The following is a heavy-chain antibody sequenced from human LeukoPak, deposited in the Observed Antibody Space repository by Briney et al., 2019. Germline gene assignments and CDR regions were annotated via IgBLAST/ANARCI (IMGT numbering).Heavy chain of an antibody. CDR2: ISSSGFSL. V-gene: IGHV3-48*01. Sequence: GGSLRLSCAASGFTFSDYSMNWVRQAPGTGLEWVSYISSSGFSLNYADSVKGRFTIFRDNAKNSLYLQMNSLRAEDTAVYYCARGVPKTSYYYYYMDVWGKGTTVTVSS. CDR1: GFTFSDYS. CDR3: ARGVPKTSYYYYYMDV. J-gene: IGHJ6*03. D-gene: IGHD4-11*01.